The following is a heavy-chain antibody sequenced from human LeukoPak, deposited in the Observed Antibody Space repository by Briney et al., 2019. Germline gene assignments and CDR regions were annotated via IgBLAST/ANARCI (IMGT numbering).Heavy chain of an antibody. CDR3: TRGSSGRRDN. D-gene: IGHD6-19*01. J-gene: IGHJ4*02. CDR1: RYTFTSCD. V-gene: IGHV1-8*01. Sequence: GASVKVSCKASRYTFTSCDINWVRQATGQGLEWMGWMTPNRGNTDYGQSFQSRVTMSPDISLGTAYMGMSNVTSEGTAIYYCTRGSSGRRDNWGQGTLVTVSA. CDR2: MTPNRGNT.